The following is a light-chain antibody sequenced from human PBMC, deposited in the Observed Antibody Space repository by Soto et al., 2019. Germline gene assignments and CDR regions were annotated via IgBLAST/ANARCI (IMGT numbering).Light chain of an antibody. V-gene: IGKV3-15*01. CDR3: QQRSNWPSIT. Sequence: ERVMTQSPATLSVSPGERATLSCRASQSVSSNLAWYQQKPGQAPRLLIYGAFTRATGIPARFSGTGSGTEFTLTISSLEPEDFAVYYCQQRSNWPSITFGQGTRLEIK. CDR2: GAF. CDR1: QSVSSN. J-gene: IGKJ5*01.